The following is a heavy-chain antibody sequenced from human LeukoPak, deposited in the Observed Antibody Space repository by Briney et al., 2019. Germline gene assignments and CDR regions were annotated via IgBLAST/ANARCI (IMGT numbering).Heavy chain of an antibody. CDR3: ARDRKGGSYLFHSFQDV. CDR2: INPSGGST. V-gene: IGHV1-46*01. D-gene: IGHD1-26*01. CDR1: GYTFTSYY. Sequence: ASVKVSCKASGYTFTSYYMHWVRQAPGQGLEWMGIINPSGGSTSYAQKFQGRVTMTRDMSTSTVYMELSSLRSEDTAVYYCARDRKGGSYLFHSFQDVWGQGTTVTVSS. J-gene: IGHJ6*02.